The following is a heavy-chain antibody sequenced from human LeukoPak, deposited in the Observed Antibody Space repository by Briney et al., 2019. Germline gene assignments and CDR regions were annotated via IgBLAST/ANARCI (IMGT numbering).Heavy chain of an antibody. V-gene: IGHV4-34*01. Sequence: SETLSLTCAVYRGSFSGYYWSWLRPPPGKGREWIGEINHSGSTNYNPSLKSRVTISVDTSKNQFSLKLSSVTAADTAVYYCASPCSTSCGANGNWFDPWGQGTLVTVSS. CDR2: INHSGST. CDR1: RGSFSGYY. J-gene: IGHJ5*02. CDR3: ASPCSTSCGANGNWFDP. D-gene: IGHD2-2*01.